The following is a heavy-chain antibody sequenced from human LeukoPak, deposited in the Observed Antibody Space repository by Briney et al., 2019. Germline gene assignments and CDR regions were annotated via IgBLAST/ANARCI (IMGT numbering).Heavy chain of an antibody. Sequence: GGPLSLSCAACGITFSSYAMHLVRQAPEKRVEWVAVISYDGINPNYADPVKGRFTIYRDNSKNTLYLRMNSLRAEDTAVYSCARAGTGVIWFGEPDGGQGTLVTV. CDR1: GITFSSYA. D-gene: IGHD3-10*01. CDR2: ISYDGINP. V-gene: IGHV3-30-3*01. J-gene: IGHJ4*02. CDR3: ARAGTGVIWFGEPD.